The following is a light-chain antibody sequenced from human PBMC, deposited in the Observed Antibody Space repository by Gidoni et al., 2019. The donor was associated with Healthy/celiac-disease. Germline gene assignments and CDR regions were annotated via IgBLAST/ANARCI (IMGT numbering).Light chain of an antibody. J-gene: IGLJ3*02. Sequence: QSALTQPASVSGSPRPSTTTSCPGTSSDVRSYTLVSWYQQHPGNAPKLMIYEVSTRPSGVSNRFSGSKSGNTASLTISGLQAEDEADYYCCSYAGSSTWVFGGGTKLTVL. CDR3: CSYAGSSTWV. V-gene: IGLV2-23*02. CDR1: SSDVRSYTL. CDR2: EVS.